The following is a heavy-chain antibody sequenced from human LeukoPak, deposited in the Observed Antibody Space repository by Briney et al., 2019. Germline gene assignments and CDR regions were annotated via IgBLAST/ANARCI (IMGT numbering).Heavy chain of an antibody. CDR1: GFTFDDYA. J-gene: IGHJ6*03. Sequence: SLRLSCAASGFTFDDYAMHWVRQAPGKGLEWVSGISWNSGSIAHADSVKGRVTISTDNAKNSLYLQMNSLRAEDTTLYYCAKGFRSKGNYYYYMDVWGKGTTVTASS. V-gene: IGHV3-9*01. CDR2: ISWNSGSI. CDR3: AKGFRSKGNYYYYMDV. D-gene: IGHD3-10*01.